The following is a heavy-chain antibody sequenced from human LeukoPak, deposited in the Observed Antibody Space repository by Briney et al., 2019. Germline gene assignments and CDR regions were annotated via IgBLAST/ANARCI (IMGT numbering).Heavy chain of an antibody. Sequence: GGSLRLSCAASGFTFSSYEMNWVRQAPGKGLEWLSYIRSSGSPIYYADSVKGRFTISRDNGKNSLYLQMDDLRAEDTAVHYCASLYGGNLYSGLDVWGQGTTVTVSS. D-gene: IGHD4-23*01. V-gene: IGHV3-48*03. CDR1: GFTFSSYE. J-gene: IGHJ6*02. CDR3: ASLYGGNLYSGLDV. CDR2: IRSSGSPI.